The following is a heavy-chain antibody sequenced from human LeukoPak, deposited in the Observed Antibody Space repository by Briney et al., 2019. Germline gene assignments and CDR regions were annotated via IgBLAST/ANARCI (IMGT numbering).Heavy chain of an antibody. CDR1: GFTFSSYA. J-gene: IGHJ4*02. Sequence: GGSLRLSCAASGFTFSSYAMSWVRQAPGKGLEWVSAISGSGGSTYYADSVKGRFTISRDNSKHTLYLQMNSLRAEDTAVYYCAKDLDTIFGVVIIPKGVFDYWGQGTLVTVSS. D-gene: IGHD3-3*01. V-gene: IGHV3-23*01. CDR3: AKDLDTIFGVVIIPKGVFDY. CDR2: ISGSGGST.